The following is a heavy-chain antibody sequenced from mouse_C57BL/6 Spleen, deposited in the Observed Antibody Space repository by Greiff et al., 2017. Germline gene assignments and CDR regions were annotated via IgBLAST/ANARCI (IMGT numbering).Heavy chain of an antibody. D-gene: IGHD4-1*01. CDR3: AREESLTYYYDY. J-gene: IGHJ2*01. Sequence: VQLQESGAELVRPGTSVKVSCKASGYAFTNYLIEWVKQRPGQGLEWIGVINPGSGGTNYTEKFKGKATLTADKSSSTAYMQLSSLTAEDSAGYFCAREESLTYYYDYWGQGTTLTVSS. CDR2: INPGSGGT. V-gene: IGHV1-54*01. CDR1: GYAFTNYL.